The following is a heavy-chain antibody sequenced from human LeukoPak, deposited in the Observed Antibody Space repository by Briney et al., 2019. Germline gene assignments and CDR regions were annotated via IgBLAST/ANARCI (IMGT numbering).Heavy chain of an antibody. V-gene: IGHV1-2*04. CDR1: GYTFTGYY. Sequence: GASVKVSCKASGYTFTGYYMHWVRQAPGQGLEWMGWINPNSGGTNYAQKFQGWVTMTRDTSISTAYMELSRLRSDDTAVYYCARERALGSGYYYGMDVWGQGTTVTVSS. CDR3: ARERALGSGYYYGMDV. CDR2: INPNSGGT. D-gene: IGHD6-19*01. J-gene: IGHJ6*02.